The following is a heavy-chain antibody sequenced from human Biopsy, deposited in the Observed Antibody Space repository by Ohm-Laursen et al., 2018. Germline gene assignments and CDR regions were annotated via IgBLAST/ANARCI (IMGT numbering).Heavy chain of an antibody. D-gene: IGHD2/OR15-2a*01. V-gene: IGHV4-59*07. Sequence: SDTLSLTCSVSGGSISSDYWSWIRQTPGQGLEWIGYIYYSGSTNYNPSIKSRVTISVDTSKNQFSLRLNSVTAADTAVYYCARATNSTGWPYYYFYGMDVWGQGTTVTVSS. CDR3: ARATNSTGWPYYYFYGMDV. J-gene: IGHJ6*02. CDR2: IYYSGST. CDR1: GGSISSDY.